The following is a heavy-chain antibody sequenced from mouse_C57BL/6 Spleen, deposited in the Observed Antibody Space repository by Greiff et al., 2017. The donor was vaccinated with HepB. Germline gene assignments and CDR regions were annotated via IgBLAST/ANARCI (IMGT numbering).Heavy chain of an antibody. V-gene: IGHV1-42*01. CDR2: INPSTGGT. D-gene: IGHD2-3*01. CDR3: ARSGGYSPAMDY. Sequence: EVQLQQSGPELVKPGASVKISCKASGYSFTGYYMNWVKQSPEKSLEWIGEINPSTGGTTYNQKFKAKATLTVDKSSSTAYMQLKSLTSEDSAVYYCARSGGYSPAMDYWGQGTSVTVSS. J-gene: IGHJ4*01. CDR1: GYSFTGYY.